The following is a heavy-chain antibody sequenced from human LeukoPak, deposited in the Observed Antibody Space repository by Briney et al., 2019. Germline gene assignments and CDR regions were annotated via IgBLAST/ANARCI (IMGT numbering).Heavy chain of an antibody. V-gene: IGHV3-21*04. Sequence: GGSLRLSCAASGFTFSSYSMNWVRQAPGKGLEWVSSISSSSSYIYYADSVKGRFTISRDNSKNTLYLQMNSLRAEDTAVYYCARGFQPVFDYWGQGILVTVSS. D-gene: IGHD2-2*01. J-gene: IGHJ4*02. CDR1: GFTFSSYS. CDR2: ISSSSSYI. CDR3: ARGFQPVFDY.